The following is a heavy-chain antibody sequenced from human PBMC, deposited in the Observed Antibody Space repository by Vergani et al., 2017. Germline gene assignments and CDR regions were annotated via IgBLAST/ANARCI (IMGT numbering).Heavy chain of an antibody. CDR3: ARDRDSSGWYSEFDY. CDR2: IYTSGST. J-gene: IGHJ4*02. Sequence: QVQLQESGPGLVKPSETLSLTCTVSGGSISSYYWSWIRQPAGKGLEWFGRIYTSGSTNYNPSLKSRVTMSVDTSKNQFSLKLSSVTAADTAVYYCARDRDSSGWYSEFDYWGQGTLVTVSS. D-gene: IGHD6-19*01. V-gene: IGHV4-4*07. CDR1: GGSISSYY.